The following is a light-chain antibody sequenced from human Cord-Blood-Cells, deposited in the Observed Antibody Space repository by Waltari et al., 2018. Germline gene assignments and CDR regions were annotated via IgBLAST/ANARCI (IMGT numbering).Light chain of an antibody. V-gene: IGKV1-9*01. CDR3: QQRNSYPRIT. CDR2: AAS. CDR1: QGISSY. J-gene: IGKJ5*01. Sequence: DIQLTQSPSFLSASVGARVTITCRASQGISSYLAWYQQKPGKAPKLLIYAASTLQSGVPSRFSGSGSGTEFTLTISSLQPEDFATYYCQQRNSYPRITFGQGTRLEIK.